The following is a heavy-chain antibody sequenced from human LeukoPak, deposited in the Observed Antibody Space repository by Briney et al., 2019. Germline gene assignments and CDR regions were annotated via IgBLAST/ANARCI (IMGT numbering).Heavy chain of an antibody. CDR1: GYTFTSYD. CDR3: ARGVGAYNWFDP. CDR2: MNPNSGNT. Sequence: ASVKVSCKASGYTFTSYDINWVRQAPGQGLEWMGWMNPNSGNTDYAQKFQGRVTMTRNTAINTACMELSSLRSEDTAVYYCARGVGAYNWFDPWGQGTLVTVSS. J-gene: IGHJ5*02. D-gene: IGHD1-26*01. V-gene: IGHV1-8*01.